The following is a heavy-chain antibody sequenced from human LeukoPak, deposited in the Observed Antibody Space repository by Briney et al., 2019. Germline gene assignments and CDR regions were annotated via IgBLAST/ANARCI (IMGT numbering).Heavy chain of an antibody. CDR2: IYHSGST. J-gene: IGHJ5*02. CDR1: GYSISSGYY. D-gene: IGHD5-18*01. CDR3: ARCGYSYLNWFDP. V-gene: IGHV4-38-2*02. Sequence: SETLSLTCTVSGYSISSGYYWGWIRPPPGKGLEWIGSIYHSGSTYYNPSLKSRVTISVDTSKNQFSLKLSSVTAADTAVYYCARCGYSYLNWFDPWGQGTLVTVSS.